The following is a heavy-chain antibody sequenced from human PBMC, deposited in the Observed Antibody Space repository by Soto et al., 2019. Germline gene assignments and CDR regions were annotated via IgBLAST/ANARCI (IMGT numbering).Heavy chain of an antibody. Sequence: ASVKVSCKASGYSFTSYDINWVRQATGQGLEWMGWMNPNSGNTGYAQKFQGRVTMTRNTSISTAYMELSSLRSEDTAVYYCARGSRFTFWSGPEVLDIWGHGTMVPVSS. D-gene: IGHD3-3*01. J-gene: IGHJ3*02. CDR3: ARGSRFTFWSGPEVLDI. CDR2: MNPNSGNT. V-gene: IGHV1-8*01. CDR1: GYSFTSYD.